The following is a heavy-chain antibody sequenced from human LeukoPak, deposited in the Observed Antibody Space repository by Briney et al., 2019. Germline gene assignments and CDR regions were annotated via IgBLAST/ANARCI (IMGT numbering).Heavy chain of an antibody. J-gene: IGHJ4*02. D-gene: IGHD3-10*01. CDR3: ARVNYGSATKEDY. CDR2: IYYSGSA. V-gene: IGHV4-31*03. CDR1: GGSISSGGYY. Sequence: SETLSLTCTVSGGSISSGGYYWSWIRQHPGKGLEWIGYIYYSGSAYYNPSLKSRVTISVDTSENQFSLKLSSVTAADTAVYYCARVNYGSATKEDYWGQGTLVTVSS.